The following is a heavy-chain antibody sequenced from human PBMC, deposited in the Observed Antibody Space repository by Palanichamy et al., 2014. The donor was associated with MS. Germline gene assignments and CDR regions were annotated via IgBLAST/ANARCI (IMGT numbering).Heavy chain of an antibody. V-gene: IGHV7-4-1*02. Sequence: QVQLVQSGSELKKPGASVKVFLQGFWIHFTSYAMNWVRQAPGQGLEWMGWINTNTGNPTYAQGFTGRFVFSLDTTVSTAYLQISSLKAEDTAVYYCARDPLPYDILTGNPMDVWGQGTTVTVSS. D-gene: IGHD3-9*01. CDR3: ARDPLPYDILTGNPMDV. J-gene: IGHJ6*02. CDR2: INTNTGNP. CDR1: IHFTSYA.